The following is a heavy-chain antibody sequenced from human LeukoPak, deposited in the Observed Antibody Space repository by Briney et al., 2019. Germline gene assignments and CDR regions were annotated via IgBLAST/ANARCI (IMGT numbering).Heavy chain of an antibody. CDR2: INPNSGGT. CDR1: GYTFTGYY. V-gene: IGHV1-2*04. D-gene: IGHD6-13*01. CDR3: ARGESSSWYRNYYYGMDV. Sequence: ASVKVSCKASGYTFTGYYMHWVRQAPGQGLEWMGWINPNSGGTNYAQKFQGWVTMTRDTSNSTAYMELSRLRSDDTAVYYCARGESSSWYRNYYYGMDVWAKGPRSPSPQ. J-gene: IGHJ6*04.